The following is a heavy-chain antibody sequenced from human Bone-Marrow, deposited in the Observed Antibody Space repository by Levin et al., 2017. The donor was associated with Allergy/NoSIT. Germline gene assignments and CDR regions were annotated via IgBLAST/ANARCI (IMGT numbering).Heavy chain of an antibody. J-gene: IGHJ4*02. CDR1: EFTFSYYW. CDR2: IKEDGSEK. Sequence: AASVKVSCAASEFTFSYYWMSWVRQAPGKGLEWVASIKEDGSEKRYMDSVRGRFTISRDNAKNSLYLQMSGLRAEDTAVYYCGRGAGWWDYWGQGTLVTVSS. CDR3: GRGAGWWDY. V-gene: IGHV3-7*01. D-gene: IGHD2-15*01.